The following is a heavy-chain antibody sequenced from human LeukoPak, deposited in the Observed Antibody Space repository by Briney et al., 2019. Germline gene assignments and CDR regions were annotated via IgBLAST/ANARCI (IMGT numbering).Heavy chain of an antibody. CDR1: GGSISSSTYY. CDR3: AWRARPEIAAAGTGAFDI. J-gene: IGHJ3*02. D-gene: IGHD6-13*01. V-gene: IGHV4-39*01. CDR2: IYYSGST. Sequence: RSSETLSLTCTVSGGSISSSTYYWGWIRQPPGKGLEWIGSIYYSGSTYYNPSLKSRVTISVDTSKNQFSLKLSSVTAADTAVYYCAWRARPEIAAAGTGAFDIWGQGTMVTVSS.